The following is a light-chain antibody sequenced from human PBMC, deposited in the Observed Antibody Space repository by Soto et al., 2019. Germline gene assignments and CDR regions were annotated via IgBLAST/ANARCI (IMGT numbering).Light chain of an antibody. CDR1: ETISNQ. J-gene: IGKJ2*02. V-gene: IGKV3-11*01. Sequence: EVVLTQAPATQSLFPGESATLSCRASETISNQLAWYQQKPGQAPRLLMYDASHRVTGIPARFSGSGSGTDFTLIISSLEPADFAVYYCQHRSDWPPICTFGQGTKVDIK. CDR3: QHRSDWPPICT. CDR2: DAS.